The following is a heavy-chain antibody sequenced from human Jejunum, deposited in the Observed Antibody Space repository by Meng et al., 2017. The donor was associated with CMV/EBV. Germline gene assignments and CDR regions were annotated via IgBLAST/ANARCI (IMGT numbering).Heavy chain of an antibody. CDR1: GLSSISSGVG. CDR3: AHFVGGYYPSRPDY. D-gene: IGHD1-26*01. Sequence: QITLKESCPTLVKPTQPLTLTCAFSGLSSISSGVGVGWIRQPPGKALEWLALIYWDDDKRYSPSLRSRLTITKDTSKNEVVLTMTNMDPVDTGTYYCAHFVGGYYPSRPDYWGQGTLVTVS. V-gene: IGHV2-5*02. J-gene: IGHJ4*02. CDR2: IYWDDDK.